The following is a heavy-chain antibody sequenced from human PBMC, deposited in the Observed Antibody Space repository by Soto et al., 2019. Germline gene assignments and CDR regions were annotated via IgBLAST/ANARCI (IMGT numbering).Heavy chain of an antibody. CDR1: GFTFSSYG. J-gene: IGHJ4*02. CDR3: ARDPSYYDSSGYYYYFDY. D-gene: IGHD3-22*01. V-gene: IGHV3-33*01. CDR2: IWYDGSNK. Sequence: AGSLRLSCAASGFTFSSYGMHWVRQAPGKGLEWVAVIWYDGSNKYYADSVKGRFTISRDNSKNTLYLQMNSLRAEDTAVYYCARDPSYYDSSGYYYYFDYWGQGTLVTVSS.